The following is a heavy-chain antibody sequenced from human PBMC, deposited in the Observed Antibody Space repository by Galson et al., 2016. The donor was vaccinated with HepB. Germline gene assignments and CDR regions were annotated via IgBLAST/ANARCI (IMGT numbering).Heavy chain of an antibody. Sequence: SLRLSCAASGFIFSDYTMTWVRQAPGKGLEWVSSISSASNYLYHGDSVKGRFTISRDNAKNSLYLQLNSLRTEDTAIYYCAGSMFNVKNWFDPWGQGTLGTVSS. V-gene: IGHV3-21*01. CDR1: GFIFSDYT. CDR2: ISSASNYL. J-gene: IGHJ5*02. CDR3: AGSMFNVKNWFDP. D-gene: IGHD3-10*01.